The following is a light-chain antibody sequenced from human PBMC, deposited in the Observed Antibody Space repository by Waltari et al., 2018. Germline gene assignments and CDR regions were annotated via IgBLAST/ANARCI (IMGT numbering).Light chain of an antibody. V-gene: IGKV3-15*01. CDR1: QSVSSN. Sequence: ERVMTQSPATLSVSPGERATLPCRASQSVSSNLAWYQQKFGQAPRLLFYGASTRATGIPARFSGSGSGTEFTLTISSLQSEDFAVYYCQQYDYWPTFGQGTKVEIK. J-gene: IGKJ1*01. CDR2: GAS. CDR3: QQYDYWPT.